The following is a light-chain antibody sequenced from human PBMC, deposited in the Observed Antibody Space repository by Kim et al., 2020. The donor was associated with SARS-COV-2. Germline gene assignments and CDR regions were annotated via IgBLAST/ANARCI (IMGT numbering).Light chain of an antibody. Sequence: QKVRISCTGSSSNIGAGYDVHWYKQLPGTAPKVVIYRDVKRPSGVPDRFSGSRSGPSASLVISGLQVDDEGDYYCQSYDTRVSGSVFGGGTQLTVL. V-gene: IGLV1-40*01. CDR3: QSYDTRVSGSV. J-gene: IGLJ3*02. CDR1: SSNIGAGYD. CDR2: RDV.